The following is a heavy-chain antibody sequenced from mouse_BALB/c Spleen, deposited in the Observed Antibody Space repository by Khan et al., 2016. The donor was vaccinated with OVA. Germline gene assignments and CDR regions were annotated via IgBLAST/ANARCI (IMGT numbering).Heavy chain of an antibody. Sequence: EVELVESGGGLVKPGGSLKLSCAASGFTFSDYYMYWVRQTQEKRLEWVATISDGGSSTYYLDSVKGRFTISRDNAKNSLYLQMSSLKSEDTAIYYCARAGYGGFAYWGQGTLVTVSA. J-gene: IGHJ3*01. CDR2: ISDGGSST. V-gene: IGHV5-4*02. CDR1: GFTFSDYY. CDR3: ARAGYGGFAY. D-gene: IGHD1-1*02.